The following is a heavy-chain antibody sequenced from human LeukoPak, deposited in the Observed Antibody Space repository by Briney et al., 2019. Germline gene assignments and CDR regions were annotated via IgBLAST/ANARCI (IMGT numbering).Heavy chain of an antibody. CDR3: ARSAAAGSGDAFDI. CDR2: ISAYSGNT. CDR1: GYTFTSYG. Sequence: ASVKVSCKASGYTFTSYGISWVRQAPGQGLEWMGWISAYSGNTNYAQKLQDRVTMTTDTSTSTAYMELRSLRSEDTAVYYCARSAAAGSGDAFDIWGQGTMVTVSS. V-gene: IGHV1-18*01. D-gene: IGHD6-13*01. J-gene: IGHJ3*02.